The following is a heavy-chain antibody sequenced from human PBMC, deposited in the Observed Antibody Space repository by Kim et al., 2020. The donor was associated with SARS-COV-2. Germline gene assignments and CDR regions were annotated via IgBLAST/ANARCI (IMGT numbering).Heavy chain of an antibody. V-gene: IGHV3-30*18. J-gene: IGHJ4*02. Sequence: GGSLRLSCAASGFTFSSYGMHWVRQAPGKVLEWVAVISYDGSNKYYADSVKGRFTISRDNSKNTLYLQMNSLRAEDTAVYYCAKDSSGYYYWMNFDYWGQGTLVTVSS. CDR3: AKDSSGYYYWMNFDY. CDR2: ISYDGSNK. CDR1: GFTFSSYG. D-gene: IGHD3-22*01.